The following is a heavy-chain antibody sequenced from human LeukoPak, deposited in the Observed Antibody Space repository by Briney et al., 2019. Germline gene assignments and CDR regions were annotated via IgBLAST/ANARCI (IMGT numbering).Heavy chain of an antibody. D-gene: IGHD3-3*01. CDR2: IYTSGST. CDR1: GGSISSYY. Sequence: SETLSLTCTVSGGSISSYYWSWIRQPAGKGLEWIGRIYTSGSTNYNPSLKSRVTMSVDTSKNQFSLKLSSVTAADTAVYYCARDGLLYDYLRGYTLDYWGQGILVTVSS. V-gene: IGHV4-4*07. J-gene: IGHJ4*01. CDR3: ARDGLLYDYLRGYTLDY.